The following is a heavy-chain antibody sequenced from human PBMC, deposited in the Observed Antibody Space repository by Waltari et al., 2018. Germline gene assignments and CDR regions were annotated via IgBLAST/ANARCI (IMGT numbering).Heavy chain of an antibody. CDR2: IYYSGST. V-gene: IGHV4-39*01. CDR1: GGSISSSSYY. Sequence: QLQLQESGPGLVKPSETLSLTCTVSGGSISSSSYYWGWIRQPPGKGLGWIGSIYYSGSTYYNPSLKSRVTISVDTSKNQFSLKLSSVTAADTAVYYCARPYSSGYYGPFDYWGQGTLVTVSS. CDR3: ARPYSSGYYGPFDY. D-gene: IGHD3-22*01. J-gene: IGHJ4*02.